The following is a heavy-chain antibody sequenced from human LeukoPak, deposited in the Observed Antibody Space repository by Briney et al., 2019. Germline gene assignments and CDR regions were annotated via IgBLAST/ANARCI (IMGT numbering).Heavy chain of an antibody. CDR2: IYYRGSN. Sequence: SETLSLTCIVSGGSINSYYWSWIRRPPGKGLEWIGYIYYRGSNNYNPSLKSRVTISVDTSKNQFSLKLSSVTAADTAVYYCAREAAVAGRRYFDYWGQGTLVTVSS. CDR1: GGSINSYY. J-gene: IGHJ4*02. CDR3: AREAAVAGRRYFDY. D-gene: IGHD6-19*01. V-gene: IGHV4-59*01.